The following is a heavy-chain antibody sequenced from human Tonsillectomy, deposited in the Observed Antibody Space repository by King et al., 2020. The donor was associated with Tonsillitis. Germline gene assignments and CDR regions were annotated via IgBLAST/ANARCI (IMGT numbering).Heavy chain of an antibody. CDR1: GFTFSSYA. Sequence: VQLVQSGGGLVQPGGSLRLSCAASGFTFSSYAMSWVRQAPGKGLEWVSAISGSGGSTYYADSVKGRFTISRDNSKNTLYLQMNSLRAEDTAVYYCAKEGLGGGSRWYLRYFQHWGQGTLVTVSS. D-gene: IGHD6-13*01. V-gene: IGHV3-23*04. CDR3: AKEGLGGGSRWYLRYFQH. CDR2: ISGSGGST. J-gene: IGHJ1*01.